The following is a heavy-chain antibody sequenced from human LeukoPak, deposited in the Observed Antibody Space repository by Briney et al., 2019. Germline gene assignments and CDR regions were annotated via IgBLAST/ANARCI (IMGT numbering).Heavy chain of an antibody. CDR1: GFTFSSYW. V-gene: IGHV3-7*01. CDR2: IRQDGSEK. CDR3: AREVGATDDY. D-gene: IGHD1-26*01. J-gene: IGHJ4*02. Sequence: GGSLRLSCAASGFTFSSYWMTWVRQAPGKGLEWVANIRQDGSEKYYVDSVKGRFIISRDDAKNSLYLQMNSLRAEDTAVYYCAREVGATDDYWGQGTLVTVSS.